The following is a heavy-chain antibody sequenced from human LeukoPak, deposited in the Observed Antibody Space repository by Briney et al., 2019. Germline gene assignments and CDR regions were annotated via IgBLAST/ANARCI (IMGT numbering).Heavy chain of an antibody. CDR3: ARDGYCSGGSCYVCAFDI. D-gene: IGHD2-15*01. V-gene: IGHV4-59*12. J-gene: IGHJ3*02. CDR1: GDSISSYY. CDR2: IYHSGST. Sequence: SETLSLTCTVSGDSISSYYWSWIRQPPGKGLEWTGYIYHSGSTYYNPSLKSRVTISVDRSKNQFSLKLSSVTAADTTVYYCARDGYCSGGSCYVCAFDIWGQGTMVTVSS.